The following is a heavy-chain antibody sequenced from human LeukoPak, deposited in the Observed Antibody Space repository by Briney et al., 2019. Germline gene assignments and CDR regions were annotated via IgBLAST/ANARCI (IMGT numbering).Heavy chain of an antibody. CDR3: ARRNAGAKDRWFDP. D-gene: IGHD1-26*01. V-gene: IGHV4-39*01. CDR1: GGSINSSSYY. Sequence: PSETLSLTCTVSGGSINSSSYYWGWIRQPPGKGLEWIGSIYYSGSTYYNPSLKSRVTISVDTSKNQFSLKLSSVTAADTAVFYCARRNAGAKDRWFDPWGQGTLVTVSS. CDR2: IYYSGST. J-gene: IGHJ5*02.